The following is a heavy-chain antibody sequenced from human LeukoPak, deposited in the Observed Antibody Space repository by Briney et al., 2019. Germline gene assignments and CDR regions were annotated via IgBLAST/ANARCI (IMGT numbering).Heavy chain of an antibody. V-gene: IGHV3-7*01. J-gene: IGHJ4*02. D-gene: IGHD1-26*01. Sequence: PGGSLRLSCAASGFTFSSYWMTWVRQAPGKGLEWVANIKQDGSEKYYVDSVKGRFTISRDNAKNSLYLQMNSLRAEDTAVYYCARDRRLVGAYYFDYWGQGTLVTVSS. CDR2: IKQDGSEK. CDR3: ARDRRLVGAYYFDY. CDR1: GFTFSSYW.